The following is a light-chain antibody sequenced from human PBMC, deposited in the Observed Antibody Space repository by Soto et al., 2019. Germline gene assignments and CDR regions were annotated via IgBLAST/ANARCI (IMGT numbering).Light chain of an antibody. Sequence: DIQMTQSPSTLSASVGDRVTITCRASQSISNWLAWYQQKPGKAPKLLIYTASSLESGVPSRFSGSGSGTEFTLTISSLQPADFATYYCQQYDSYSWTFGQGTKVDMK. CDR1: QSISNW. CDR3: QQYDSYSWT. V-gene: IGKV1-5*03. J-gene: IGKJ1*01. CDR2: TAS.